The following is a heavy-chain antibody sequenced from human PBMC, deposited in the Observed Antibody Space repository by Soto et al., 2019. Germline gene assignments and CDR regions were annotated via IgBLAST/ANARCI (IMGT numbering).Heavy chain of an antibody. J-gene: IGHJ4*02. CDR3: ARGDYGTGGYPFPYCDY. V-gene: IGHV1-2*02. CDR1: GYSFTGYY. Sequence: HEHLVQSGAEVKRPGASLKVSCKASGYSFTGYYIHWVRQAPGQGLEWMGWINPDSGATNYAQTFQGRVTLTSDTSISTASMDLTSLTSDDTAVYYCARGDYGTGGYPFPYCDYWGQGTLVIVSS. CDR2: INPDSGAT. D-gene: IGHD2-8*02.